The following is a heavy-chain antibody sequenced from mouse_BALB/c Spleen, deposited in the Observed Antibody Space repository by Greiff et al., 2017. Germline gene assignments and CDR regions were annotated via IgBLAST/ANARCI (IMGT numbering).Heavy chain of an antibody. D-gene: IGHD1-1*01. CDR3: ARSWDYGSISWFAY. V-gene: IGHV1-18*01. CDR2: INPYNGGT. J-gene: IGHJ3*01. Sequence: VHVKQSGPELVKPGASMKISCKASGYSFTGYTMNWVKQSHGKNLEWIGLINPYNGGTSYNQKFKGKATLTVDKSSSTAYMELLSLTSEDSAVYYCARSWDYGSISWFAYWGQGTLVTVSA. CDR1: GYSFTGYT.